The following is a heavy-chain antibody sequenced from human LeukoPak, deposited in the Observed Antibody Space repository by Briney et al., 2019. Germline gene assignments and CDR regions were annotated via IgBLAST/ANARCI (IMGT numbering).Heavy chain of an antibody. V-gene: IGHV3-15*01. Sequence: PGGSLRLSCAASGFTFTNAWMSWVRQAPGKGLEWVGRIKSHADGGTTDYAAPVKGRFTISRDDSKNTLYLQMNSLRAEDTAVYYCARGEYCSSTSCESYYYYGMDVWGQGTTVTVSS. CDR3: ARGEYCSSTSCESYYYYGMDV. D-gene: IGHD2-2*01. CDR2: IKSHADGGTT. CDR1: GFTFTNAW. J-gene: IGHJ6*02.